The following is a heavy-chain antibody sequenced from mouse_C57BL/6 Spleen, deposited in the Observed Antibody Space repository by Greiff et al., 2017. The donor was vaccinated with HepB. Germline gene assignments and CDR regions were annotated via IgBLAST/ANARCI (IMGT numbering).Heavy chain of an antibody. CDR1: GYAFSSSW. CDR2: IYPGDGDT. J-gene: IGHJ2*01. Sequence: VQVVESGPELVKPGASVKISCKASGYAFSSSWMNWVKQRPGKGLEWIGRIYPGDGDTNYNGKFKGKATLTADKSSSTAYMQLSSLTSEDSAVYFCARRTNWDVNWGQGTTLTVSS. D-gene: IGHD4-1*01. CDR3: ARRTNWDVN. V-gene: IGHV1-82*01.